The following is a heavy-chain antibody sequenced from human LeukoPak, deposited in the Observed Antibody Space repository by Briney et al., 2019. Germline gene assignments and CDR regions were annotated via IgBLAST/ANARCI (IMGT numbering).Heavy chain of an antibody. CDR2: IIPIFGTA. D-gene: IGHD3-16*02. CDR1: GGTFSSYA. J-gene: IGHJ5*02. V-gene: IGHV1-69*06. Sequence: SVKVSCKASGGTFSSYAISWVRQAPGQGLEWMGGIIPIFGTANYAQKFQGRVTITADKSTSTAYMELSSLRSEDTAVYYCARVLTTQDVWGSYRRNWFDPWGQGTLVTVSS. CDR3: ARVLTTQDVWGSYRRNWFDP.